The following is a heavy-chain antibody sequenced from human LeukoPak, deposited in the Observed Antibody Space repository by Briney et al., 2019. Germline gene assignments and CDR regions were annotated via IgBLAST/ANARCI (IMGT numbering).Heavy chain of an antibody. D-gene: IGHD2-8*01. CDR1: GYTFTIYY. CDR3: ARETEVFTDPNYFDY. V-gene: IGHV1-46*01. J-gene: IGHJ4*02. CDR2: INPIGGGT. Sequence: ASVKVSCKASGYTFTIYYIHWVRQAPGQGLEWMGIINPIGGGTTYAQKFQGRVTMTRDTSPSTVYMELSSLRSEDTAVYYCARETEVFTDPNYFDYWGQGTLVTVSS.